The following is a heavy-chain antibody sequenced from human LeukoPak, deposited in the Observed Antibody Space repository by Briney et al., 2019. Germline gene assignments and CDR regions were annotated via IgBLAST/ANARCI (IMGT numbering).Heavy chain of an antibody. CDR1: GFTFSIYR. J-gene: IGHJ4*02. D-gene: IGHD3-10*01. CDR3: ARGGLLWFGEFRAEFDY. V-gene: IGHV3-48*04. Sequence: PGGSLRLSCAASGFTFSIYRMNWVRLAPGKGLEWVSYISSSSTIYYADSVKGRFTISRDNAKNSLYLQMNSLRAEDTAVYYCARGGLLWFGEFRAEFDYWGQGTLVTVSS. CDR2: ISSSSTI.